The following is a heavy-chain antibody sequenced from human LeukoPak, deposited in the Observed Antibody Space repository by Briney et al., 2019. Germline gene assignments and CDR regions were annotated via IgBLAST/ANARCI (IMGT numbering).Heavy chain of an antibody. CDR1: GFTFSSYS. CDR2: ISSSSSYI. CDR3: AKVRRGSSWPYYFDY. J-gene: IGHJ4*02. Sequence: PGGSLRLSCAASGFTFSSYSMNWVRQAPGKGLEWVSSISSSSSYIYYADSVKGRFTISRDNAKNSLYLQMNSLRAEDTALYYCAKVRRGSSWPYYFDYWGQGTLVTVSS. D-gene: IGHD6-13*01. V-gene: IGHV3-21*04.